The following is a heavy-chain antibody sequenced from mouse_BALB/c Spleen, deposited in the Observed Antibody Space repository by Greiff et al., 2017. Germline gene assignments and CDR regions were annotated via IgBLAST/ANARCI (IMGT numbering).Heavy chain of an antibody. J-gene: IGHJ3*01. D-gene: IGHD2-10*02. Sequence: EVQVVESGGDLVKPGGSLKLSCAASGFTFSSYGMSWVRQTPDKRLEWVATISSGGSYTYYPDSVKGRFTISRDNAKNTLYLQMSSLKSEDTAMYYCARREYGNYGCAYWGQGTLVTVSA. CDR3: ARREYGNYGCAY. CDR1: GFTFSSYG. V-gene: IGHV5-6*01. CDR2: ISSGGSYT.